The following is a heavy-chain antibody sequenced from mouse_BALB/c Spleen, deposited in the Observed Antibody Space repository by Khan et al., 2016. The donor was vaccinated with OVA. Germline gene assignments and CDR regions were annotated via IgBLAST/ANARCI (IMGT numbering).Heavy chain of an antibody. CDR2: IWGDGST. Sequence: QVQLKESGPGLVAPSQSLSITCTVSGFSLTTYGVSWVRQPPGKGLEWLGVIWGDGSTNYHSALISRLTISKDNSKSQVYLQLNSLQIDDTGTYYCAKQTHGTLEAMYYWGQGTSVADSA. V-gene: IGHV2-3*01. D-gene: IGHD2-1*01. J-gene: IGHJ4*01. CDR1: GFSLTTYG. CDR3: AKQTHGTLEAMYY.